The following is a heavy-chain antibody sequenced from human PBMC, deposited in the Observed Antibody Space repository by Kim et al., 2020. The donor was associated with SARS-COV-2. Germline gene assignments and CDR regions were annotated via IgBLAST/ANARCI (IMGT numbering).Heavy chain of an antibody. V-gene: IGHV3-33*01. Sequence: GGSLRLSCAASGFTFSSYGMHWVRQAPGKGLEWVAVIWYDGSNKYYADSVKGRFTISRDKSKNTLYLQMNSLRAEDTAVYYCARDLLVGATSYGMDVWGQGTTVTVSS. D-gene: IGHD1-26*01. CDR2: IWYDGSNK. CDR3: ARDLLVGATSYGMDV. CDR1: GFTFSSYG. J-gene: IGHJ6*02.